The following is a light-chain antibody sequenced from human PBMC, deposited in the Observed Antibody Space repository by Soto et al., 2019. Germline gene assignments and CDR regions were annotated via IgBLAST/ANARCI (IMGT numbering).Light chain of an antibody. J-gene: IGKJ1*01. Sequence: EIVLTQSPATLSLSPGERATLSCRASQSVSSFLAWYQQKPGQAPRLLIYDASNRATGIPARFSGSGSGTDFTLTIRSLEPEDFALYYCQQRSSWPRTFGQGTKVDSK. CDR1: QSVSSF. V-gene: IGKV3-11*01. CDR2: DAS. CDR3: QQRSSWPRT.